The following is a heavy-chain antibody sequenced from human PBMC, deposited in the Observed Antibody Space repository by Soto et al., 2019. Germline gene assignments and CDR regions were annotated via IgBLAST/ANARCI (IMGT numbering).Heavy chain of an antibody. D-gene: IGHD6-19*01. CDR3: AKGGRQWLVTSDFNY. CDR2: GSDEGRNT. Sequence: VQLVESGGGVVQPGRSLRLSCAASGFTFSDYAMHWVRQAPGKGLEWVAVGSDEGRNTHYADSVKGRFTISRDSSKNTVSLEMTSLRAEDTAVYYCAKGGRQWLVTSDFNYWGQGALVTVSS. V-gene: IGHV3-30*18. J-gene: IGHJ4*02. CDR1: GFTFSDYA.